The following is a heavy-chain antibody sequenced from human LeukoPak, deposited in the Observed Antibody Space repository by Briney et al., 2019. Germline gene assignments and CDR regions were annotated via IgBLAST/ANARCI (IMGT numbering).Heavy chain of an antibody. CDR2: IWYDGSNK. J-gene: IGHJ4*02. CDR1: GFTFSSYG. Sequence: GGSLRLSCAASGFTFSSYGMHWVRQAPGKGLEWVAVIWYDGSNKYYADSVKGRSTISRDNSKNTLYLQMNSLRAEDTAVYYCARDLSATVVSTYYFDYWGQGTLVTVSS. V-gene: IGHV3-33*01. D-gene: IGHD4-23*01. CDR3: ARDLSATVVSTYYFDY.